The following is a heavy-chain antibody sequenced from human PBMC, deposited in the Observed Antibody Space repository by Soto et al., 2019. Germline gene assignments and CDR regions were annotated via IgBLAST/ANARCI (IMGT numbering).Heavy chain of an antibody. CDR1: GFTFSSYG. CDR3: ARDGAAAGIGTSYYYGMDV. Sequence: GGSLRLSCAASGFTFSSYGMHWVRQAPGKGLEWVAVIWYDGSNKYYADSVKGRFTISRDNSKNTLYLQMNSLRAEDTAVYYCARDGAAAGIGTSYYYGMDVWGQGTTVTVSS. J-gene: IGHJ6*02. V-gene: IGHV3-33*01. CDR2: IWYDGSNK. D-gene: IGHD6-13*01.